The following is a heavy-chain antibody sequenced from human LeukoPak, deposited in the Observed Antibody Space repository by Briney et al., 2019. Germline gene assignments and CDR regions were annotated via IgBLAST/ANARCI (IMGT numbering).Heavy chain of an antibody. D-gene: IGHD3-10*01. CDR3: AKLRGSGTYTPYDY. J-gene: IGHJ4*02. Sequence: GASVKVSCKASGGTFSSYAISWVRQAPGQGLEWMGWINPNSGGTNYAQKFQGRVTMTRDTSISTAYMELSRLRSDDTAVYYCAKLRGSGTYTPYDYWGQGTLVTVSS. V-gene: IGHV1-2*02. CDR1: GGTFSSYA. CDR2: INPNSGGT.